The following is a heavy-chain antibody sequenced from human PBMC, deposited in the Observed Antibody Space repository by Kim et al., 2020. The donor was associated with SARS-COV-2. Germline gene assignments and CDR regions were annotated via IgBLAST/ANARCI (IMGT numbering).Heavy chain of an antibody. V-gene: IGHV4-61*01. CDR1: GGSVSSGSYY. D-gene: IGHD6-13*01. J-gene: IGHJ2*01. Sequence: SETLSLTCTVSGGSVSSGSYYWSWIRQPPGKGLEWIGYIYYSGSTNYNPSLKSRVTISVDTSKNQFSLKLSSVTAADTAVYYCARVYGSSSWYLRYFDLWGRGTLVTVSS. CDR3: ARVYGSSSWYLRYFDL. CDR2: IYYSGST.